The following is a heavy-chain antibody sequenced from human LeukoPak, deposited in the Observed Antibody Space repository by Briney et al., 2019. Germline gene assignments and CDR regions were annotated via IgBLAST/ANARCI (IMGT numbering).Heavy chain of an antibody. CDR2: IVVGSGNT. CDR3: AAESHYDILTSHAYEYYYGMDV. V-gene: IGHV1-58*02. CDR1: GFTFTSSA. D-gene: IGHD3-9*01. Sequence: SVKVSCKASGFTFTSSAMQWVRRARGQRLEWIGWIVVGSGNTNYAQKFQERVTITRDMSTSTAYMELSSLRSEDTAVYYCAAESHYDILTSHAYEYYYGMDVWGQGTMVTVSS. J-gene: IGHJ6*02.